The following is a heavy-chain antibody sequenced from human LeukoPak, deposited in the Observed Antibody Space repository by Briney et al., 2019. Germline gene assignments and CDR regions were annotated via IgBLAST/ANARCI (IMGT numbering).Heavy chain of an antibody. Sequence: GGSLRLSCAAPGFSFSSYSMNWVRQAPGKGLEWVSYITSSSTIYYVGSVKGRFTISRDNAKNSLYLQMNSLRAEDTAVYYCARGVIYGSGSYTPLWGQGTLVTVAA. CDR3: ARGVIYGSGSYTPL. CDR2: ITSSSTI. CDR1: GFSFSSYS. J-gene: IGHJ4*02. V-gene: IGHV3-48*01. D-gene: IGHD3-10*01.